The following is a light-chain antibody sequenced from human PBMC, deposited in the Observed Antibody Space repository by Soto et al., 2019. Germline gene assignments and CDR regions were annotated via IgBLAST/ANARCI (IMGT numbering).Light chain of an antibody. CDR2: GAS. Sequence: EIVLTQSPGTLSLSPGERATLSCKASQSVTSRYLAWYQQKPGQAPRLLIYGASSSATGIPDRFSGSGSGTDFTLTSSRLEPEDFAVYDCQQYNNSPEYTFGQGTKLEIK. J-gene: IGKJ2*01. CDR3: QQYNNSPEYT. CDR1: QSVTSRY. V-gene: IGKV3-20*01.